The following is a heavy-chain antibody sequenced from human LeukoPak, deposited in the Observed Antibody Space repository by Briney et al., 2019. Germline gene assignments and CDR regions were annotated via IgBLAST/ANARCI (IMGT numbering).Heavy chain of an antibody. V-gene: IGHV3-23*01. J-gene: IGHJ4*02. Sequence: GGSLRLSCAASEFTLSSYAMSWVRQAPGKGLEWVSAISASGGSTFYADSVKGRFTISRDNSKNTLFLQMNSLRVEDTAVYYCAKETKTRGGPIDYWGQGTLVTVSS. CDR3: AKETKTRGGPIDY. CDR1: EFTLSSYA. CDR2: ISASGGST. D-gene: IGHD2-2*01.